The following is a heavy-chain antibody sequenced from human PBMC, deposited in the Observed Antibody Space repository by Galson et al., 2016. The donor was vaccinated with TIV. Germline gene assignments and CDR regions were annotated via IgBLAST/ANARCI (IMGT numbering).Heavy chain of an antibody. CDR1: GFTFSNYA. CDR3: AKTGDSYSSSWFPIYFDH. CDR2: ISGDGSST. D-gene: IGHD6-13*01. V-gene: IGHV3-23*01. J-gene: IGHJ4*02. Sequence: SLRLSCAASGFTFSNYAMSWVRQAPGKGLEWVSVISGDGSSTYYADSVKGRFTTSRDNSKNTLFLQINSLRDEDTAVYYCAKTGDSYSSSWFPIYFDHWGQGTLVTVSS.